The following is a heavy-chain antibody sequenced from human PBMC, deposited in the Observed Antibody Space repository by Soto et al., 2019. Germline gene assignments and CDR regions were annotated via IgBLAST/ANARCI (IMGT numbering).Heavy chain of an antibody. J-gene: IGHJ6*02. Sequence: GGSLRLSCAASGFTFTSHSMHWVRQAPGKGLEWVAVTSYDGKDKYHADSVKGRFTISRDNSKNTLYLQMNSLRPEDTAVYFCARDMRFCSGGACQGDYYFYHYCMDVWGQGTTVTVSS. V-gene: IGHV3-30*04. D-gene: IGHD2-15*01. CDR1: GFTFTSHS. CDR2: TSYDGKDK. CDR3: ARDMRFCSGGACQGDYYFYHYCMDV.